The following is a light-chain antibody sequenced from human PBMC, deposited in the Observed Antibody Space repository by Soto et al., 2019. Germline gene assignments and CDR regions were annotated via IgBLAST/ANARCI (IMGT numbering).Light chain of an antibody. CDR3: AAWDDSLNGHV. Sequence: QSVLTQPHSASGTPGQRVTISCSGSSSNIGTSSVHWFQQLPGTAPKLLISTTNQRPSGVPERFSGSKSGTSASLAISVLQSEDEADYYCAAWDDSLNGHVFGNGTKVTVL. V-gene: IGLV1-44*01. CDR1: SSNIGTSS. J-gene: IGLJ1*01. CDR2: TTN.